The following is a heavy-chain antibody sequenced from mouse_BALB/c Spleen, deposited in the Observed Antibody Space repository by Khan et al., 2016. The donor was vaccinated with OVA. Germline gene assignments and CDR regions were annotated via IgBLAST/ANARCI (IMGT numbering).Heavy chain of an antibody. J-gene: IGHJ3*01. D-gene: IGHD2-4*01. CDR2: INYSGST. Sequence: EVQLQVPGPRLVKPSQSLSLTCTVTGYSITSEYAWNWIRQFPGNKLEWMGYINYSGSTRFNPSLKSRTSITRDTSKNQFFLQLNSVTTEDTATYYCTRKDYYDYDPFPYWGQGTLVTVSA. V-gene: IGHV3-2*02. CDR3: TRKDYYDYDPFPY. CDR1: GYSITSEYA.